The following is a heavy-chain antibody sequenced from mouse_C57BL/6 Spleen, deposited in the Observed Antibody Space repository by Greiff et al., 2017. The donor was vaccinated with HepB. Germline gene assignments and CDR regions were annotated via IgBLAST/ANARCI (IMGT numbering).Heavy chain of an antibody. D-gene: IGHD1-1*01. Sequence: VQLKESGPELVKPGASVKISCKASGYSFTGYYMNWVKQSPEKSLEWIGEINPSTGGTTYNQKFKAKATLTVDKSSSTAYMQLKSLTSEDSAVYYCARRGKTVYFDYWGQGTTLTVSS. J-gene: IGHJ2*01. CDR2: INPSTGGT. V-gene: IGHV1-42*01. CDR1: GYSFTGYY. CDR3: ARRGKTVYFDY.